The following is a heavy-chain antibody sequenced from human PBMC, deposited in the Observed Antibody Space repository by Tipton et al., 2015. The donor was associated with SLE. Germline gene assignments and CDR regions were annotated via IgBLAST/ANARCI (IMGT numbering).Heavy chain of an antibody. Sequence: TLSLTCTVSDDSISHYYWSWIRQSPGKGLEWIGYIFYTGRISSNPSLKSRVTISIDTSKRQFSLKLSSVTAADTAVYYCASPRVGLDYIWCSYRPRGTFDYWGQGTLVTVSS. V-gene: IGHV4-59*12. CDR2: IFYTGRI. D-gene: IGHD3-16*02. CDR3: ASPRVGLDYIWCSYRPRGTFDY. CDR1: DDSISHYY. J-gene: IGHJ4*02.